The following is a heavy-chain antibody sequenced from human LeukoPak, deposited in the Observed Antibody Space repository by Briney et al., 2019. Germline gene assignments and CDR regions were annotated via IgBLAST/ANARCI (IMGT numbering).Heavy chain of an antibody. J-gene: IGHJ4*02. CDR1: GFTFDDSA. Sequence: GGSLRLSCADSGFTFDDSAMHWVRHAPGKGLEWVSHISGGGVSTFYAISVRVRFTIDKDNSKNSLYLNMDRLTTEDTALYSCAKEGYSHASIDFDNWGQGILVTVSS. CDR3: AKEGYSHASIDFDN. V-gene: IGHV3-43*02. D-gene: IGHD2-15*01. CDR2: ISGGGVST.